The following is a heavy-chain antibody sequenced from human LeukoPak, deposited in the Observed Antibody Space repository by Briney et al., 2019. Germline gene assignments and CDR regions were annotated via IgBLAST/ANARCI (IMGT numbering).Heavy chain of an antibody. Sequence: ASVKVSCKASGYTFTGYYTYWMRQAPGQGLEWMGWINPNSGDTNYAQKLQGRVTMTRDTSISTAYMELSRLISDDTAVYYCARGVAGIDYWGQGTLVSVSS. CDR1: GYTFTGYY. CDR2: INPNSGDT. V-gene: IGHV1-2*02. J-gene: IGHJ4*02. CDR3: ARGVAGIDY. D-gene: IGHD6-19*01.